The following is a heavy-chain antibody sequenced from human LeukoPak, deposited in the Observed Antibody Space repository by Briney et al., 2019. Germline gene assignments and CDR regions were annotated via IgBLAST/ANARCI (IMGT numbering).Heavy chain of an antibody. V-gene: IGHV4-39*07. CDR2: IFYSGST. J-gene: IGHJ1*01. Sequence: SETLSLTCTVSGASINSDTSYWAWIRQPPGKGLGWVGNIFYSGSTSYKQSPKRRVTISVDTSNNQFSLKLSSVTAADTAVYYCARSSLEYYDILTGFHEWGQGTLVTVSS. D-gene: IGHD3-9*01. CDR1: GASINSDTSY. CDR3: ARSSLEYYDILTGFHE.